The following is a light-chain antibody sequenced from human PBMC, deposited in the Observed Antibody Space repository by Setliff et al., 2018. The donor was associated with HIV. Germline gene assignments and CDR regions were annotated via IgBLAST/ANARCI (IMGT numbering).Light chain of an antibody. CDR3: CSYASGTFV. V-gene: IGLV2-23*02. Sequence: QSALTQPASVSGSPGQSITISCTGTSSDVGSYNLVSWYQQHPGKAPKLMIYEVSKGPSGVSNRSSGSKSGNTASLTISGLQAEDEGDYYCCSYASGTFVFGTGTKVTVL. CDR1: SSDVGSYNL. J-gene: IGLJ1*01. CDR2: EVS.